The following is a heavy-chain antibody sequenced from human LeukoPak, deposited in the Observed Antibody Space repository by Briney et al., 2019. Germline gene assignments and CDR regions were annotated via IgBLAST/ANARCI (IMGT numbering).Heavy chain of an antibody. Sequence: GESLKISCKGSGYSFTDYWIAWMRQMPGKGLEWMGIIYPGDSDTRYSPSFQGQVTISADKSITTAYLQWSSLKASDTAMYYCARQEGSTSDYWGQGTLVTVSS. CDR1: GYSFTDYW. CDR2: IYPGDSDT. J-gene: IGHJ4*02. V-gene: IGHV5-51*01. CDR3: ARQEGSTSDY.